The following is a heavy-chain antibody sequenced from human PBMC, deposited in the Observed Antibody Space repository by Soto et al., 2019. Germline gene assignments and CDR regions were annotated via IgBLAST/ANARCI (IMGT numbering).Heavy chain of an antibody. V-gene: IGHV3-9*01. J-gene: IGHJ6*02. CDR3: AKSSSSSLYYYYYGMDV. CDR2: ISWNSGSI. D-gene: IGHD6-13*01. Sequence: PGGSLRLSCAASGFTFDDYAMHWVRQAPGKGLEWVSGISWNSGSIGYADSVKGRFTISRDNAKNSLYLQMNSLRAEDTALYYYAKSSSSSLYYYYYGMDVWGQGTTVTVSS. CDR1: GFTFDDYA.